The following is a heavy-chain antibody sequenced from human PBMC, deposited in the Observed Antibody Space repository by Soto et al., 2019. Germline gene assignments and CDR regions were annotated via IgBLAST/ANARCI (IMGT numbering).Heavy chain of an antibody. Sequence: SVKVSCKASGGTFSSYAISWVRQAPGQGLEWMGGIIPIFGTANYAQKFQGRVTITADESTSTAYTELSSLRSEDTAVYYCARERFIAAAGADYWGQGTLVTVSS. D-gene: IGHD6-13*01. J-gene: IGHJ4*02. CDR2: IIPIFGTA. CDR1: GGTFSSYA. V-gene: IGHV1-69*13. CDR3: ARERFIAAAGADY.